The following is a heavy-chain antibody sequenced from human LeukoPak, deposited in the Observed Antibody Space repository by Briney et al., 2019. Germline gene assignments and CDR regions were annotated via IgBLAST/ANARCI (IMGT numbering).Heavy chain of an antibody. V-gene: IGHV4-61*01. Sequence: SETLSLTCTVSGGSVSSGTYYWSWIRQPPGKGLEWIGYIYYSGSTNYNPPLKSRVTISADTSKNQFSLKLSSVTAADTAVYYCARDGDYWGQGTLVTVSS. J-gene: IGHJ4*02. CDR2: IYYSGST. CDR3: ARDGDY. CDR1: GGSVSSGTYY.